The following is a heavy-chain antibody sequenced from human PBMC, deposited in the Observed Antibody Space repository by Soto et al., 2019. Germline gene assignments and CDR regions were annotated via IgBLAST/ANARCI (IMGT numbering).Heavy chain of an antibody. Sequence: QVQLQESGPGLVKPSQTLSLTCTVSGASISSGGYYWTWVRQHPVKGLEWIGYISYSGNTNYNPSLKGRISISVDTSKEQFSLEMSSMAAADTAVYYCAGDVPTALDYWGQGALVTVSS. CDR3: AGDVPTALDY. J-gene: IGHJ4*02. CDR1: GASISSGGYY. D-gene: IGHD2-21*02. V-gene: IGHV4-31*03. CDR2: ISYSGNT.